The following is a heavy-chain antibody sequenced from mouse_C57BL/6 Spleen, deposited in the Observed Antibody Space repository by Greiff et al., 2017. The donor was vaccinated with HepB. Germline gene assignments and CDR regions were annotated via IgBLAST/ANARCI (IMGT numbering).Heavy chain of an antibody. J-gene: IGHJ4*01. CDR2: INPGSGGT. CDR1: GYAFTNYL. Sequence: VQLQQSGAELVRPGTSVKVSCKASGYAFTNYLIEWVKQRPGQGLEWIGVINPGSGGTNYKEKFKGKATLTADKSSSTAYMQLSSLTSEDSAVYFCARSKDYDGYAMDFWGQGTSATVSS. CDR3: ARSKDYDGYAMDF. D-gene: IGHD2-4*01. V-gene: IGHV1-54*01.